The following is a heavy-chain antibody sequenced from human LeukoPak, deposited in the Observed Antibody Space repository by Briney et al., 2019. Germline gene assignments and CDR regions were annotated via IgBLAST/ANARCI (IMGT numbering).Heavy chain of an antibody. CDR3: ARENWDIVAIPMDV. CDR2: ISSSSSAI. V-gene: IGHV3-48*02. Sequence: PGGSLRLSCAASGFSFSSSSMNWVRQAPGKGLEWISYISSSSSAIYYADSVTGRFTISRDNDNNLLYLQMNSLREEDTAVYYCARENWDIVAIPMDVWGKGTTVTVSS. D-gene: IGHD2-15*01. CDR1: GFSFSSSS. J-gene: IGHJ6*04.